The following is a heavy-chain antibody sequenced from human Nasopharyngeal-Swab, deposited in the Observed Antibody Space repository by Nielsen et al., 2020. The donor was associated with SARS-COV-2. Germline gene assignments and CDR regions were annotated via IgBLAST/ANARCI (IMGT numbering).Heavy chain of an antibody. CDR1: GFTFSSYG. D-gene: IGHD5-12*01. V-gene: IGHV3-30*18. CDR2: ISYDGSNK. CDR3: AKDPAPGGYGPFDY. J-gene: IGHJ4*02. Sequence: GESLKISCAASGFTFSSYGMHWVRQAPGKGLEWVAVISYDGSNKYYADSVKGRFTISRDNSKNTLYLQMNSLRAEDTAVYYCAKDPAPGGYGPFDYWGQGTLVTASS.